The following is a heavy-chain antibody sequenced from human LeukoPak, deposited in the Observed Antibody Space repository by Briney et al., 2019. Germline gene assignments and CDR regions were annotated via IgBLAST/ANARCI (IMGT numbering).Heavy chain of an antibody. V-gene: IGHV4-39*07. CDR1: GGSISSSSYY. D-gene: IGHD3-10*01. Sequence: SETLSLTCTVSGGSISSSSYYWGWIRQPPGKGLEWIGSIYYSGSTYYNPSLKGRVTISVDTSKNQFSLKLSSVTAADTAVYYCASAYYYGSGSYPTYYFDYWGQGTLVTVSS. CDR3: ASAYYYGSGSYPTYYFDY. CDR2: IYYSGST. J-gene: IGHJ4*02.